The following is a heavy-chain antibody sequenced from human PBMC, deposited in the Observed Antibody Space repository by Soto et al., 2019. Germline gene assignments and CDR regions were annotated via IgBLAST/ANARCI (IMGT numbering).Heavy chain of an antibody. CDR3: ARVVRVTIFGVVYTNYYYGMDV. J-gene: IGHJ6*02. V-gene: IGHV3-33*01. CDR1: GFTFSSYG. Sequence: GGSLRLSCAASGFTFSSYGMHWVRQAPGKGLEWVAVIWYDGSNKYYADSVKGRFTISRDNSKNTLYLQMNSLRAGDTAVYYCARVVRVTIFGVVYTNYYYGMDVWGQGTTVTVSS. CDR2: IWYDGSNK. D-gene: IGHD3-3*01.